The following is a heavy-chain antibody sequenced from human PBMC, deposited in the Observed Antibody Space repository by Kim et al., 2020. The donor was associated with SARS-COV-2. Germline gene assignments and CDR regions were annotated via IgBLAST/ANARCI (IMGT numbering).Heavy chain of an antibody. V-gene: IGHV3-64D*09. J-gene: IGHJ6*02. Sequence: GGSLRLSCLASGFSFNSYAMHWVRQAPGKGLEDVSTISNNGSTTFYADSVKGRFTMSRDNSKNTLFLQMSSLKVEDTGVYYCVKMRARHSYYYGLDVWGQGTTVTVSS. CDR2: ISNNGSTT. CDR1: GFSFNSYA. CDR3: VKMRARHSYYYGLDV.